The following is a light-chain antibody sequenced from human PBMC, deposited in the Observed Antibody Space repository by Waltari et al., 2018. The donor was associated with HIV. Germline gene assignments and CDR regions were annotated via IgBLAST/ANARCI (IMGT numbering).Light chain of an antibody. V-gene: IGLV1-40*01. CDR1: SSNIGARDD. J-gene: IGLJ3*02. CDR2: GNS. CDR3: QSYDSSLSAWV. Sequence: QSVLTQPPSVSGAPGPRVTISCTGRSSNIGARDDVPWYRHLPGTAPKLLIYGNSNRPSGVPDRFSGSKSGTSASLAITGLQAEDEADYYCQSYDSSLSAWVFGGGTKLTVL.